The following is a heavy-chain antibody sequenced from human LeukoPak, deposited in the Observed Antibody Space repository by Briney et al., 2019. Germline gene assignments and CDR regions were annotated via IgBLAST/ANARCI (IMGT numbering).Heavy chain of an antibody. V-gene: IGHV1-69*13. CDR3: ARMGSGYRAYFDY. CDR2: IIPIFGTA. D-gene: IGHD3-22*01. J-gene: IGHJ4*02. CDR1: GGTFSSYA. Sequence: SVKVSCKASGGTFSSYAISWVRQAPGQGLEWMGGIIPIFGTANYAQKFQGRATITADESTSTAYMELSSLRSEDTAVYYCARMGSGYRAYFDYWGQGTLVTVSS.